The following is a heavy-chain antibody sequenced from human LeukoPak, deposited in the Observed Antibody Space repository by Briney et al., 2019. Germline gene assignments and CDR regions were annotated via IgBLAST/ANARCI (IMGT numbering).Heavy chain of an antibody. CDR3: AKGNDYADY. V-gene: IGHV3-21*01. Sequence: GGSLRLSCAASGLTFSSYSMNWVRQAPGKGLEWVSSISSRSTYIYYADSVKGRFTISRDNAKNSLYLQMNSLRVEDTAVYYCAKGNDYADYWGQGTLVTVSS. D-gene: IGHD4-17*01. J-gene: IGHJ4*02. CDR2: ISSRSTYI. CDR1: GLTFSSYS.